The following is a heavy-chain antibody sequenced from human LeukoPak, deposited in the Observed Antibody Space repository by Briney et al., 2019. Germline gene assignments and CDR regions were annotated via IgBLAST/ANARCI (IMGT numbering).Heavy chain of an antibody. J-gene: IGHJ4*02. Sequence: ASVKVSCKASGGTFSSYAISWVRQAPGQGLEWMGWISAYNGNTNYAQKLQGRVTMTTDTSTGTAYMELRSLRSDDTAVYYCARVALGWLADYWGQGTLVTVSS. CDR1: GGTFSSYA. CDR2: ISAYNGNT. CDR3: ARVALGWLADY. D-gene: IGHD6-19*01. V-gene: IGHV1-18*01.